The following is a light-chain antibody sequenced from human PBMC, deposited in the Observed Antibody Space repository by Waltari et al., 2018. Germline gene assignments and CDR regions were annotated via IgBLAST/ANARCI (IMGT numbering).Light chain of an antibody. Sequence: QSALTQPRSVSGSPGQSVTISCTGTSSDVGGYHYVSWYQQHPGKAPKLMIYDVSKRPSGVPDRFSGSKSGNTASLTISGLQAEDEADYYCCSYAGSYKDVFGTGTKVTVL. V-gene: IGLV2-11*01. J-gene: IGLJ1*01. CDR1: SSDVGGYHY. CDR2: DVS. CDR3: CSYAGSYKDV.